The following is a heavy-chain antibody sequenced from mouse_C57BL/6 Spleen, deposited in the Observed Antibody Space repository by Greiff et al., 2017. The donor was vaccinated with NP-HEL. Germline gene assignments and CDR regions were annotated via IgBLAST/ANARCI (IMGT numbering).Heavy chain of an antibody. Sequence: EVQGVESGGGLVKPGGSLKLSCAASGFTFSSYAMSWVRQTPEKRLEWVATISDGGSYTYYPDNVKGRFTITRDNAKNNLYLQMSHLKSEDTAMYYCARVSEYYGSSHFDYWGQGTTLTVSS. CDR3: ARVSEYYGSSHFDY. J-gene: IGHJ2*01. CDR1: GFTFSSYA. CDR2: ISDGGSYT. V-gene: IGHV5-4*01. D-gene: IGHD1-1*01.